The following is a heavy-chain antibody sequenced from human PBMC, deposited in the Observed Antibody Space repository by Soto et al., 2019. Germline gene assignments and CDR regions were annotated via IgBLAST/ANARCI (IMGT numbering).Heavy chain of an antibody. V-gene: IGHV3-30-3*01. CDR3: ARGIDSSGYYPGSYFDY. J-gene: IGHJ4*02. Sequence: VQLVESGGGVVQPGRSLRLSCAASGFTFSSYAMHWVRQAPGKGLEWVAVISYDGSNKYYADSVKGRFTISRDNSKNTLYLQMNSLRAEDTAVYYCARGIDSSGYYPGSYFDYWGQGTLVTVSS. CDR1: GFTFSSYA. CDR2: ISYDGSNK. D-gene: IGHD3-22*01.